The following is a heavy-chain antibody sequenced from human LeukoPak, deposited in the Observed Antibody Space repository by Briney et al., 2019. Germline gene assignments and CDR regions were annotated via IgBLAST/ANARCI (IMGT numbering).Heavy chain of an antibody. J-gene: IGHJ4*02. D-gene: IGHD3-9*01. V-gene: IGHV4-39*01. Sequence: SETLSLTCTVSGGSISSSSYYWGWIRQPPGKGLEWIGSIYYSGSTYYNPSLKSRVTISVDTSKNQFSLKLSSVTAADTAVYYCARHQVSLYDILTGYDYWGQGTLVTVSS. CDR2: IYYSGST. CDR1: GGSISSSSYY. CDR3: ARHQVSLYDILTGYDY.